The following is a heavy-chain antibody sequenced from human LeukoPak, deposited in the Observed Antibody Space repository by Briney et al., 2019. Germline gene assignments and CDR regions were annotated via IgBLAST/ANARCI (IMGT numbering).Heavy chain of an antibody. J-gene: IGHJ6*03. CDR3: ASPSDYDFWSGYPSYYMDV. CDR1: GGSISSSSYY. V-gene: IGHV4-39*01. Sequence: PSETLSLTCTVSGGSISSSSYYWGWIRQPPGKGLEWIGSIYYSGSTYYNPSLKSRVTISVDTSKNQFSLKLSSVTAADTAVYYCASPSDYDFWSGYPSYYMDVWGKGTTVTVSS. D-gene: IGHD3-3*01. CDR2: IYYSGST.